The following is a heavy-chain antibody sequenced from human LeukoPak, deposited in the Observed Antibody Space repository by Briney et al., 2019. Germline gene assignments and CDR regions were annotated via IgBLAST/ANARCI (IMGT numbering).Heavy chain of an antibody. V-gene: IGHV3-23*01. D-gene: IGHD4-17*01. J-gene: IGHJ4*02. Sequence: SCKASGGTFSSYAISWVRQAPGKGLEWVSAISGSGGSTYYADSVKGRFTISRDNSKNTLYLQMNSLRAEDTAVYYCAKEADYGEINYWGQGTLVTVSS. CDR3: AKEADYGEINY. CDR2: ISGSGGST. CDR1: GGTFSSYA.